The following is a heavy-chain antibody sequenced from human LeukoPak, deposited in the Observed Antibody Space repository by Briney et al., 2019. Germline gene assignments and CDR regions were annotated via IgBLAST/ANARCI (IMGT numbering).Heavy chain of an antibody. J-gene: IGHJ4*02. CDR1: GFTLGSYA. CDR2: ISYDGSIK. D-gene: IGHD3-10*02. CDR3: ARDLSNVQGQY. Sequence: GGSLRLSCAASGFTLGSYAMHWVRQAPGKGLEWVAVISYDGSIKYYADSVKGRFTISRDISKSTLSLQMNSLRAEDTALYYCARDLSNVQGQYWGQGTLVTVSS. V-gene: IGHV3-30-3*01.